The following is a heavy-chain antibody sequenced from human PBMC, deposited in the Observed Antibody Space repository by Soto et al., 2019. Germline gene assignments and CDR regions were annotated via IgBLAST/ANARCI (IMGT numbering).Heavy chain of an antibody. V-gene: IGHV4-38-2*02. D-gene: IGHD4-17*01. CDR3: ARGAATVAPGWFDP. J-gene: IGHJ5*02. Sequence: LSLTCSVSGYFISSVYYWGWIMQPPGKGLEWIASIYHSESTYYNPSLESRVSISVDTSTNQFSLKLSSGTAADTAVYYCARGAATVAPGWFDPWGQGALVTVSS. CDR2: IYHSEST. CDR1: GYFISSVYY.